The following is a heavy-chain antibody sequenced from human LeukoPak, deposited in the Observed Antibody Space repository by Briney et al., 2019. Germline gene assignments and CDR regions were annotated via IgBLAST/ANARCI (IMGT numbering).Heavy chain of an antibody. J-gene: IGHJ4*02. CDR1: GYTFTNYG. D-gene: IGHD1-26*01. Sequence: ASVKVSCKASGYTFTNYGITWVRQAPGQGLQCMGWISTYNGNTNYAQNLQGRVTMTTDTSTTTAYMELRSLRFDDTAMYYCARTESGSYYQLDYWGQGTLVTVSS. CDR3: ARTESGSYYQLDY. CDR2: ISTYNGNT. V-gene: IGHV1-18*01.